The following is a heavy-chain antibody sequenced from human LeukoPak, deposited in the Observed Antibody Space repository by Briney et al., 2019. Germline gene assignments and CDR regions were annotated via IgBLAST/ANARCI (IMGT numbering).Heavy chain of an antibody. CDR3: ARSGNYYYYMDV. D-gene: IGHD1-14*01. Sequence: GGSLRLSCAASGVTFDDYGMSWVRQAPGKGLEWVSGINWNGGSTGYADSVKGRFTISRDNAKNSLYLQMNSLRAEDTALYYCARSGNYYYYMDVWGKGTTVTVSS. CDR2: INWNGGST. V-gene: IGHV3-20*04. CDR1: GVTFDDYG. J-gene: IGHJ6*03.